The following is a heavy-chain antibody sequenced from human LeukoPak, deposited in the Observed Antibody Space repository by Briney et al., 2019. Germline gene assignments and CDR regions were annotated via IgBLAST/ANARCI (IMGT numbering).Heavy chain of an antibody. Sequence: SETLSLTCAVYGGSFSGYYWSWIRQPPGKGLEWIGEINHSGSTNYNPSLKSRVTISVDTSKNQFSLKLSSVTAADTAVYYCVRMGDYDFWSGDYYYGMDVWGQGTTVTVSS. CDR1: GGSFSGYY. V-gene: IGHV4-34*01. J-gene: IGHJ6*02. CDR2: INHSGST. D-gene: IGHD3-3*01. CDR3: VRMGDYDFWSGDYYYGMDV.